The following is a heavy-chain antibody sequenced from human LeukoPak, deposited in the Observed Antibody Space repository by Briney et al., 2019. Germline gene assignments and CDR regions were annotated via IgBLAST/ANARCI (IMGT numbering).Heavy chain of an antibody. J-gene: IGHJ4*02. CDR1: GGSITTTNY. V-gene: IGHV4-4*02. Sequence: SETLSLTCGVSGGSITTTNYWSWVRQPPGGELEWIGEVSLAGRTRYNPSLKNRVNISIDESKNHLYLNLASVTAADTAVYYCSRESGPFCPFGHWGQGTLVAVTS. CDR3: SRESGPFCPFGH. CDR2: VSLAGRT. D-gene: IGHD1-26*01.